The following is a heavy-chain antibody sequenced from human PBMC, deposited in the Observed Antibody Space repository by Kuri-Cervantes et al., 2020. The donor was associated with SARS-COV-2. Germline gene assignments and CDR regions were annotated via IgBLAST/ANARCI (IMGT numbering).Heavy chain of an antibody. CDR3: AKDAYYDFWSGYYPDWYFDL. V-gene: IGHV3-66*03. D-gene: IGHD3-3*01. J-gene: IGHJ2*01. CDR2: VYTTGNT. CDR1: GLTIRDNY. Sequence: GGSLRLSCAVTGLTIRDNYMTWVRQAPGKGLEWVAVVYTTGNTYYADSVKGRFTISRDNSKNTLYLQMNSLRAEDTTVYYCAKDAYYDFWSGYYPDWYFDLWGRGTLVTVSS.